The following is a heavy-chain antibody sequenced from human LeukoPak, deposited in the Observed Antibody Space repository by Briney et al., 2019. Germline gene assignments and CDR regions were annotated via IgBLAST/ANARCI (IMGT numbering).Heavy chain of an antibody. CDR3: ARVVGARNWFDP. V-gene: IGHV4-61*02. CDR2: IYTSGST. J-gene: IGHJ5*02. D-gene: IGHD1-26*01. CDR1: GASIRSSNYY. Sequence: PSETLSLICTVSGASIRSSNYYWSWIRQPAGKGLEWIGRIYTSGSTNYNPSLKSRVTMSVDTSKNQFSLRLSSVTAADTALYFCARVVGARNWFDPWGQGTLVTVSS.